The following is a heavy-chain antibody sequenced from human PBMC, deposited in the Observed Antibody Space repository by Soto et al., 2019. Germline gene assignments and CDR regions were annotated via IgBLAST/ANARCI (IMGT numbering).Heavy chain of an antibody. CDR2: INPNSGGT. CDR3: ARAVSWTYYYYYGMDV. Sequence: GASVKVSCKASRYTFTVYYMHCVRQAPGQGLEWMGWINPNSGGTNYAQKFQGRVTMTRDTSISTAYMELSRLRSDDTAVYYCARAVSWTYYYYYGMDVWGQGTTVTVSS. J-gene: IGHJ6*02. CDR1: RYTFTVYY. D-gene: IGHD6-13*01. V-gene: IGHV1-2*02.